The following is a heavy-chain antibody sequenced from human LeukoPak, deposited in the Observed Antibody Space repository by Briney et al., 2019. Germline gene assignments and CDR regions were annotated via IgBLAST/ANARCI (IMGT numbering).Heavy chain of an antibody. CDR3: ARVADTMTGVDP. D-gene: IGHD3-22*01. Sequence: SETLSLTCTVSGGSISSYYWSWIRQPPGKGLEWIGYIYYSGGTKYDPSLKSRVTISVDTSKNQFSLKLSSVTAADTAVYYCARVADTMTGVDPWGQGTLVTVSS. J-gene: IGHJ5*02. CDR1: GGSISSYY. V-gene: IGHV4-59*01. CDR2: IYYSGGT.